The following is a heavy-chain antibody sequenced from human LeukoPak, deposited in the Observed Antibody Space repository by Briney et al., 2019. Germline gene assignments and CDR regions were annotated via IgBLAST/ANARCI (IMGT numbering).Heavy chain of an antibody. D-gene: IGHD6-19*01. CDR3: ARGRGSGHKENWFDP. CDR2: MNPNSGNT. Sequence: ASVKVSCKASGYAFTTYDINWARQATGQGPEWMGWMNPNSGNTGYTQNFQGRVTMTRNTSISTAYMELSSLKSEDTAVYYCARGRGSGHKENWFDPWGQGTLVTVSS. V-gene: IGHV1-8*01. CDR1: GYAFTTYD. J-gene: IGHJ5*02.